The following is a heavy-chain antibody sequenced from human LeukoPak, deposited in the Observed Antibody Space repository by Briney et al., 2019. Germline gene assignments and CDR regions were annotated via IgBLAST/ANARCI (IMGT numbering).Heavy chain of an antibody. V-gene: IGHV3-21*01. CDR3: ARDGNYFDNGAYYDAFDV. D-gene: IGHD4/OR15-4a*01. CDR1: GFTFSSYT. J-gene: IGHJ3*01. Sequence: GGSLRLSCAASGFTFSSYTVAWVRQAPGKGLEWVSSISGSGSYISYADSLKGRFAISRDNAKKSVYLQINNLRAEDTAVYHCARDGNYFDNGAYYDAFDVWGQGTMVAVSS. CDR2: ISGSGSYI.